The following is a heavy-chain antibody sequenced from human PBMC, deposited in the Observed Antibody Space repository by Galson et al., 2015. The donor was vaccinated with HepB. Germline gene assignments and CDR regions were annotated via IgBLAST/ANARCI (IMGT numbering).Heavy chain of an antibody. V-gene: IGHV3-74*01. CDR2: INSDGGST. Sequence: SLRLSCAASGFTFSNYWMHWVSQGPGKGLVWVSRINSDGGSTSYADSVKGRFTISRDNAKNTLYLQMNSLRAEDTAVYYCARGYSNGYRIDYWGQGALVTVPS. D-gene: IGHD5-18*01. J-gene: IGHJ4*02. CDR1: GFTFSNYW. CDR3: ARGYSNGYRIDY.